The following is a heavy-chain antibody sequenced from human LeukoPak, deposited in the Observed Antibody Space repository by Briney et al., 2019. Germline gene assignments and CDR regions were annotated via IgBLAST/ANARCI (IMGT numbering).Heavy chain of an antibody. Sequence: PGRSLRLSCAASGFTFSSYGMHWVRQAPGKGLEWVAVIWYDGSNKYYADSVKGRFTISRDNSKNTLYLQMNSLRAEDTAVYYCARDRAGRFGGKGYAVNPDYWGQGTLVTVSS. D-gene: IGHD3-10*01. CDR2: IWYDGSNK. CDR1: GFTFSSYG. CDR3: ARDRAGRFGGKGYAVNPDY. J-gene: IGHJ4*02. V-gene: IGHV3-33*01.